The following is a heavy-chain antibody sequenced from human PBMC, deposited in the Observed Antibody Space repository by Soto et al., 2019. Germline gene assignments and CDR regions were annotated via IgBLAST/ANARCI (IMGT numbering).Heavy chain of an antibody. CDR1: GGTFTNYA. Sequence: GASVKVSCKASGGTFTNYAISWVRQAPGQGLEWMGGIIPIFDTANYAQKFQGRVTITADESTSTAYMELTSLRSEDTAVYYCAGSVVVGAAIPPGSVAFFDYCGEGTLVSVSS. V-gene: IGHV1-69*13. D-gene: IGHD2-15*01. J-gene: IGHJ4*02. CDR2: IIPIFDTA. CDR3: AGSVVVGAAIPPGSVAFFDY.